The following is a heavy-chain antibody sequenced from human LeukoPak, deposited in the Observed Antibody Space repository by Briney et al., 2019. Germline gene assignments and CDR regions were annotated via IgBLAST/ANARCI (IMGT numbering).Heavy chain of an antibody. CDR3: VREGDSNYAVRPFYYFDY. CDR1: GGSISSSNW. CDR2: IYHSGST. D-gene: IGHD4-11*01. V-gene: IGHV4-4*02. J-gene: IGHJ4*02. Sequence: SGTLSLTCAVSGGSISSSNWWSWVRQPPGKGLEWIREIYHSGSTYYNPSLKSRVTISVDTSKNQFSLKLSSVTAADTAVYYCVREGDSNYAVRPFYYFDYWGQGTLVTVSS.